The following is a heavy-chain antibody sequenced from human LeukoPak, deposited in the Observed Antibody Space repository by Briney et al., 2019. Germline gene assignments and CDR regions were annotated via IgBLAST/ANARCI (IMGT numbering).Heavy chain of an antibody. CDR1: GFTFSSYA. CDR3: ARGDYYYCYHMDV. CDR2: ISYDGSNK. Sequence: GGSLRLSCAASGFTFSSYAMHWVRQAPGKGLGWVAVISYDGSNKYYADSVKGRFTISRDNSTNTLYLQMNSLRAEDTAVYYCARGDYYYCYHMDVWGKGTTVTVSS. J-gene: IGHJ6*03. V-gene: IGHV3-30*04.